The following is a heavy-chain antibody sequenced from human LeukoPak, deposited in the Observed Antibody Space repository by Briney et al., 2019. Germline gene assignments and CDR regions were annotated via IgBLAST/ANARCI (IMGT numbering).Heavy chain of an antibody. D-gene: IGHD3-10*01. V-gene: IGHV3-48*03. CDR3: ARDFGVRLWFGEFINYYGMDV. CDR1: QFTFSNYA. J-gene: IGHJ6*02. CDR2: ISSSGSTI. Sequence: PGGSLRLSCAASQFTFSNYAMTWVRQAPGKGLEWVSYISSSGSTIYYADSVKGRFTISRDNAKNSLYLQMNSLRAEDTAVYYCARDFGVRLWFGEFINYYGMDVWGQGTTVTVSS.